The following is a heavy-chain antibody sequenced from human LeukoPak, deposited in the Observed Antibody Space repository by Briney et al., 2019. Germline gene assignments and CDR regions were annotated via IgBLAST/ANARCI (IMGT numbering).Heavy chain of an antibody. D-gene: IGHD3-22*01. Sequence: GGSLRLSCAASGFTFSSYAMSWVRQAPGKGLEWVSAISGSGGSTYYADSVKGRFTISRDNSKNTLYLQMNSLRVEDTAVYYCAKVQYYYDSSGYQPFDYWGQGTLVTVSS. CDR3: AKVQYYYDSSGYQPFDY. CDR2: ISGSGGST. CDR1: GFTFSSYA. J-gene: IGHJ4*02. V-gene: IGHV3-23*01.